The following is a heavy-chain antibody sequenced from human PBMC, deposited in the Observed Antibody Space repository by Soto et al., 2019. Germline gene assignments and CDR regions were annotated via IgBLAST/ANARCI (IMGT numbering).Heavy chain of an antibody. J-gene: IGHJ3*02. CDR1: GGSISSYY. V-gene: IGHV4-59*04. CDR3: ARQQDKTYSDDFLNLDAFDI. CDR2: VSSTGGT. Sequence: SETLSLTCTVSGGSISSYYWSWIRQPPGKGLEWSGTVSSTGGTFYNPSLRGRVTISVDTSKNQSSLKLSSVTAADTAVYYCARQQDKTYSDDFLNLDAFDIWCQGTMVTVSS. D-gene: IGHD1-26*01.